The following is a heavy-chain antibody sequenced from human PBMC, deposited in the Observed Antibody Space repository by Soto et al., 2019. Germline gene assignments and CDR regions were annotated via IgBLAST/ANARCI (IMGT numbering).Heavy chain of an antibody. CDR1: GFTFSSYA. CDR3: ASATVTDAFDI. D-gene: IGHD4-17*01. J-gene: IGHJ3*02. Sequence: QTGGSLRLSCAASGFTFSSYAMHWVRQAPGKGLEWVAVISYDGSNKYYADSVKGRFTISRDNSKNTLYLQMNSLRAEDTAVYYCASATVTDAFDIWGQGTMVTVSS. CDR2: ISYDGSNK. V-gene: IGHV3-30-3*01.